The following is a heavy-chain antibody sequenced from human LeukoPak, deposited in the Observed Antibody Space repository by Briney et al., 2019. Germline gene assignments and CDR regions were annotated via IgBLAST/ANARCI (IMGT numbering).Heavy chain of an antibody. CDR1: GFTFSSYG. D-gene: IGHD6-13*01. V-gene: IGHV3-30*03. CDR2: ISYDGSNK. CDR3: ARVGSSSWYALGYFDY. Sequence: TGGSLRLSCAASGFTFSSYGMHWVRQAPGKGLEWVAVISYDGSNKYYADSVKGRFTISRDNSKNTLYLQMNSLRAEDTAVYYCARVGSSSWYALGYFDYWGQGTLVTASS. J-gene: IGHJ4*02.